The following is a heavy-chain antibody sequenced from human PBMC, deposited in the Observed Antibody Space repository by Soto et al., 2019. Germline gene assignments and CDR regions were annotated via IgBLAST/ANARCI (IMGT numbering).Heavy chain of an antibody. D-gene: IGHD3-22*01. CDR1: GYTFTSYA. CDR3: ARDGHRRVDYYDSSGYTVYFDY. J-gene: IGHJ4*02. Sequence: ASVKVSCKASGYTFTSYAMHWVRQAPGQRLEWMGWINAGNGNTKYSQKFQGRVTITRDTSASTAYMELSSLRSEDTAVYYCARDGHRRVDYYDSSGYTVYFDYWGQGTLVTVSS. CDR2: INAGNGNT. V-gene: IGHV1-3*01.